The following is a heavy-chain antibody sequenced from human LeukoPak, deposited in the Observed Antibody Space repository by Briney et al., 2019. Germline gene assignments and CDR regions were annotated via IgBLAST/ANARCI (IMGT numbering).Heavy chain of an antibody. V-gene: IGHV4-61*02. D-gene: IGHD3-22*01. CDR1: GGSISSGSYY. CDR2: IYTSGST. J-gene: IGHJ3*01. CDR3: AREWRYDSSRPHAFDL. Sequence: SETLSLTCTVSGGSISSGSYYWGWIRQPAGKGLEWIGRIYTSGSTNYNPSLKSRVTISVDTSKNQFSLKLSSVTAADTAVYYCAREWRYDSSRPHAFDLWGQGTMATDSS.